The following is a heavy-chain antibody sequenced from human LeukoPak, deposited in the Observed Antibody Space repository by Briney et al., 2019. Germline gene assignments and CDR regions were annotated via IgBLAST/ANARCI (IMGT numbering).Heavy chain of an antibody. D-gene: IGHD2-8*02. V-gene: IGHV3-30*03. CDR3: ASYLYWWSDLGY. Sequence: GGSLRLSCAASGFTFSNYGMHWVRQAPGKGLEWVAVISYNGFNKYYADSVKGRFTISRDNSKNTLYLQMNSLRAEDTAVYYCASYLYWWSDLGYWGQGTLVTVSS. J-gene: IGHJ4*02. CDR1: GFTFSNYG. CDR2: ISYNGFNK.